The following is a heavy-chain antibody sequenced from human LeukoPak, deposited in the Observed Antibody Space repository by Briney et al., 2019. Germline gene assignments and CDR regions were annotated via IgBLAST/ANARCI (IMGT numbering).Heavy chain of an antibody. Sequence: ASVKVSCKASGYTFTGYYMHWVRQAPGQGLEWMGWINPNSGGTNYAQKFQGRVTMTRDASISTAYMELSRLRSDDTAVYYCARDPLYCSSTSCYIAFFDYWGQGTLVTVSS. CDR3: ARDPLYCSSTSCYIAFFDY. V-gene: IGHV1-2*02. D-gene: IGHD2-2*02. J-gene: IGHJ4*02. CDR1: GYTFTGYY. CDR2: INPNSGGT.